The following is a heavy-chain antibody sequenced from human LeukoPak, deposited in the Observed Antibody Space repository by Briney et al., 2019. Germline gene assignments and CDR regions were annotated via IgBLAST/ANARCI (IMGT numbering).Heavy chain of an antibody. CDR1: GFTFSSYA. CDR3: ARDVDTAMVDY. V-gene: IGHV3-23*01. J-gene: IGHJ4*02. D-gene: IGHD5-18*01. Sequence: GGSLRLSCAASGFTFSSYAMSWVRQAPGKGLQWVSALSGSGLSTYYADSVKGRFTISRDNSKNTLYLQMNSLRAEDTAVYYCARDVDTAMVDYWGQGTLVTVSS. CDR2: LSGSGLST.